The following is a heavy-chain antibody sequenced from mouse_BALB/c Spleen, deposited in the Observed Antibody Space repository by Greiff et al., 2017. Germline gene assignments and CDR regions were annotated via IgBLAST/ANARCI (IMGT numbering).Heavy chain of an antibody. CDR3: ARGTTVVATPFAY. D-gene: IGHD1-1*01. Sequence: DVKLVESGGGLVKPGGSLKLSCAASGFTFSSYAMSWVRQTPEKRLEWVASISSGGSTYYPDSVKGRFTISRDNARNILYLQMSSLRSEDTAMYYCARGTTVVATPFAYWGQGTLVTVSA. J-gene: IGHJ3*01. CDR2: ISSGGST. CDR1: GFTFSSYA. V-gene: IGHV5-6-5*01.